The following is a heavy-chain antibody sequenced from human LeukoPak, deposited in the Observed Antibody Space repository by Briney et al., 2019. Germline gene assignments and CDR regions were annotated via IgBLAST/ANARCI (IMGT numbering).Heavy chain of an antibody. CDR2: IYYSGST. CDR3: ARGGGGYYSKTIYGMDV. CDR1: GGSISSSSYY. J-gene: IGHJ6*02. D-gene: IGHD3-3*01. Sequence: PSETLSLTCTVSGGSISSSSYYWGWIRQPPGKGLEWIGSIYYSGSTYYNPSLKSRVTISVDTSKNQFSLKLSSVTAADTAVYYCARGGGGYYSKTIYGMDVWGQGTTVTVSS. V-gene: IGHV4-39*01.